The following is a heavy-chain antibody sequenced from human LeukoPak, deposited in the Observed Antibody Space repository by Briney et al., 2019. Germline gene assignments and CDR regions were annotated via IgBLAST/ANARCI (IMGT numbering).Heavy chain of an antibody. D-gene: IGHD1-26*01. CDR2: INPKNGGS. V-gene: IGHV1-2*02. J-gene: IGHJ4*02. CDR1: GYTFTAYY. Sequence: ASVKVSCKASGYTFTAYYLHWVRQAPGQGLEWMGWINPKNGGSDHAQKFQGRVTMTRDTSISTAYMELSRLRSDDTAVYSCARPGTLGYSGNYYYFDYWGQGTLVTVSS. CDR3: ARPGTLGYSGNYYYFDY.